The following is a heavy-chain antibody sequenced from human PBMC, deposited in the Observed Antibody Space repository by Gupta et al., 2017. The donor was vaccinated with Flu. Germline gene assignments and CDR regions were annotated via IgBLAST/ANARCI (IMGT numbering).Heavy chain of an antibody. J-gene: IGHJ4*02. CDR2: IRSSSSYS. CDR1: GFYFRSSA. V-gene: IGHV3-21*06. D-gene: IGHD1-14*01. Sequence: EVQLVESGGGRVKERGSLRLSCAVSGFYFRSSALNWVRRGPGEGLEWVASIRSSSSYSYYADSVKGRFTISRDNAHNSVFLQIDSLRDDDTAIYYCVMDHSTTWRKGNYFDYWGQGTLVTVSS. CDR3: VMDHSTTWRKGNYFDY.